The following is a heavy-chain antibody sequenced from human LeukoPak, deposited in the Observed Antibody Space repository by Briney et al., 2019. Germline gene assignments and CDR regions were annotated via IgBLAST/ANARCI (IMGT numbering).Heavy chain of an antibody. CDR3: AKDLSPGVY. V-gene: IGHV3-23*01. CDR1: GFTFSSYE. Sequence: PGGSLRLSCAASGFTFSSYEMNWVRQAPGKGLEWVSAISGSGGSTYYADSVKGRFTISRDNSKNTLYLRMNSLRAEDTAVYYCAKDLSPGVYWGQGTLVTVSS. D-gene: IGHD2-8*01. CDR2: ISGSGGST. J-gene: IGHJ4*02.